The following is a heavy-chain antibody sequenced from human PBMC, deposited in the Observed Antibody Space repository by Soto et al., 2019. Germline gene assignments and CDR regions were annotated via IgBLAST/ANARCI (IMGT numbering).Heavy chain of an antibody. J-gene: IGHJ4*02. V-gene: IGHV4-4*02. D-gene: IGHD6-6*01. Sequence: QVQLQESGPGLVKPSGTLSLTCAVSGGSISSGNWWSWVRQPPGKGLEWIGVIYHSGSTNYNPSLKSRVTISLDKSKNQFSLKLSSVTAADTAVYYCAKCITALGPIDYWGQGTLVTVSS. CDR1: GGSISSGNW. CDR2: IYHSGST. CDR3: AKCITALGPIDY.